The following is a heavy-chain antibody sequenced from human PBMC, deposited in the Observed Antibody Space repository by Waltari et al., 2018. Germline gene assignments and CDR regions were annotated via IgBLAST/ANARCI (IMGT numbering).Heavy chain of an antibody. CDR3: ASDRGRGLYLDS. CDR1: GDSISNHFF. V-gene: IGHV4-4*02. CDR2: VQQSGRS. J-gene: IGHJ4*02. D-gene: IGHD2-15*01. Sequence: QVQLQESGPGLVKPSGTLSVTRPVSGDSISNHFFWSWVRQSPGKGLEWIGQVQQSGRSNYNPSLESRVTVSMDTSKNQFSLRVTSVTAADTAIYYCASDRGRGLYLDSWGQGTLVTVSP.